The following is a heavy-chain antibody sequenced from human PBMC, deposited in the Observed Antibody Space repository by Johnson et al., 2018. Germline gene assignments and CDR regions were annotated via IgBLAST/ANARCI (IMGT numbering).Heavy chain of an antibody. J-gene: IGHJ3*02. Sequence: VQLVESGGGLVKPGGSLRLSCAASGFTFSNAWMSWVRQAPGKGLEWVGRIKSKTDGGTTDYVEPVKGRFTISRDDSKNTLYLQMNSLKTEDPAVYYCTTEGLIVVGLDAFDIWGQGTMVTVSS. D-gene: IGHD3-22*01. CDR2: IKSKTDGGTT. CDR3: TTEGLIVVGLDAFDI. CDR1: GFTFSNAW. V-gene: IGHV3-15*01.